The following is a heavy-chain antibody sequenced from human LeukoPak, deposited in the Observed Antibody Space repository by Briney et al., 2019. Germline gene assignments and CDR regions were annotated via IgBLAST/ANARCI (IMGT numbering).Heavy chain of an antibody. D-gene: IGHD6-13*01. CDR1: GFTFSSYW. J-gene: IGHJ4*02. V-gene: IGHV3-7*04. CDR2: IKQDGSEK. Sequence: PGGSLRLSCAASGFTFSSYWMSWVRQAPGKGLEWVANIKQDGSEKYYVDSVKGRFTISRDNAKNSLYLQMNSLRAEDTAVYYCARGIAAAGTFFGYWGQGTLVTVSS. CDR3: ARGIAAAGTFFGY.